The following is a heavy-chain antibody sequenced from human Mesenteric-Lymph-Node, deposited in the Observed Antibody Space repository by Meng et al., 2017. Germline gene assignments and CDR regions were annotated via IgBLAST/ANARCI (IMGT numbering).Heavy chain of an antibody. J-gene: IGHJ4*02. Sequence: VQLVQAGAEVNMAGASLKVSCKTAGYTFNSRHINWVRQATGQGLEWMGWMNPYNGDTGFAQKFQGRLTLTSDTSMNTAYMELTSLTSEDTAVYYCARGGDDGVDFWGQGTLVTVSS. CDR1: GYTFNSRH. CDR3: ARGGDDGVDF. D-gene: IGHD5-24*01. V-gene: IGHV1-8*01. CDR2: MNPYNGDT.